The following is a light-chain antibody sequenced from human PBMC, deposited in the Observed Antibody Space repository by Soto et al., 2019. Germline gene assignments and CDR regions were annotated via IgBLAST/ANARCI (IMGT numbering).Light chain of an antibody. CDR3: QQRSNWPPT. CDR1: QSVSSY. Sequence: ESVLPQSPATLSLSPGARATLSCRASQSVSSYLAWYQQKPGQAPRLLIYDASNRATGIPARFSGSGSGTEFTLTISSLEPEDFAVYYWQQRSNWPPTFGGGTKVEIK. CDR2: DAS. J-gene: IGKJ4*01. V-gene: IGKV3-11*01.